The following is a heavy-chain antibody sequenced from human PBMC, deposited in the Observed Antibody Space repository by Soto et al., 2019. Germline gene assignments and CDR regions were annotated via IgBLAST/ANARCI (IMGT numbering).Heavy chain of an antibody. CDR2: ISGSGGST. D-gene: IGHD3-22*01. Sequence: EVQLLESGGGLVQPGGSLRLSCAASGFTFSSYAMSWVRQAPGKGLEWVSAISGSGGSTYYADSVKGRFTISRDNSKNTQYLQKNSLKAEDTAVYYCAKDKNNWTYYYDTHWGQGTLVTVYS. CDR1: GFTFSSYA. V-gene: IGHV3-23*01. J-gene: IGHJ4*02. CDR3: AKDKNNWTYYYDTH.